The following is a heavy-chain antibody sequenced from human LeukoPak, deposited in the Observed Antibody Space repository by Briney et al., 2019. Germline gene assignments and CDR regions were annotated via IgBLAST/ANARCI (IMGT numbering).Heavy chain of an antibody. Sequence: SETLSLTCTVSGGSISSYYWSWIRQPPGKGLGWIGFIYYSGSTNYNPYLKSRVTISVDTSKNQFSLKLSSVTAADTAVYYCARQSFSGIDYWGQGTLVTVSS. J-gene: IGHJ4*02. CDR2: IYYSGST. CDR1: GGSISSYY. CDR3: ARQSFSGIDY. V-gene: IGHV4-59*08.